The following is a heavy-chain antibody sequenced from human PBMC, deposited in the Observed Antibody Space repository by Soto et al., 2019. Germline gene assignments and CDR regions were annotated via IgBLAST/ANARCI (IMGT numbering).Heavy chain of an antibody. CDR3: ARDRIVVVPAAQKPRGMDV. CDR1: VFTFISYW. CDR2: INSDGSST. J-gene: IGHJ6*02. D-gene: IGHD2-2*01. Sequence: PGGSLRLSCAASVFTFISYWMHWVRQAPGKGLVWVSRINSDGSSTSYADSVKGRFTISRDNAKNTLYLQMNSLRAEDTAVYYCARDRIVVVPAAQKPRGMDVWGQGTTVTVSS. V-gene: IGHV3-74*01.